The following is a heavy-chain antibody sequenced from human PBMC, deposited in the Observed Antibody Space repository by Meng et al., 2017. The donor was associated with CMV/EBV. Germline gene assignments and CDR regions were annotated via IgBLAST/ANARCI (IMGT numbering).Heavy chain of an antibody. J-gene: IGHJ3*02. CDR2: ISSSSSYI. CDR3: ARNYVPAAISGDAFDI. CDR1: GFTFSSYS. D-gene: IGHD2-2*01. Sequence: GGSLRLSCAASGFTFSSYSMNWVRQAPGKGLEWVSSISSSSSYIYYADSVKGRFTISRDNAKNSLYLQMNSLRAEDTAVYYCARNYVPAAISGDAFDIWGQGTMVT. V-gene: IGHV3-21*01.